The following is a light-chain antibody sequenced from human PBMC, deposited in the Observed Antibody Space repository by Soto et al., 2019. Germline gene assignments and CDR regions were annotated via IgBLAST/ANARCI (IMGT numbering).Light chain of an antibody. CDR3: SSYSSSSTLV. J-gene: IGLJ1*01. V-gene: IGLV2-14*01. Sequence: QSVRTQPASVSGSPGQWITIACTGTSSDVGGYNYVSWFQQHPGKAPKLMIYEVRNRPSGASNRFSASKSGNTASLTISGLQAEGEAPYYCSSYSSSSTLVFGTGTKVTVL. CDR1: SSDVGGYNY. CDR2: EVR.